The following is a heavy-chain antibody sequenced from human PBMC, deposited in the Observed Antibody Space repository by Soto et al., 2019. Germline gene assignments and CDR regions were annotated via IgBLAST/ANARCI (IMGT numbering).Heavy chain of an antibody. CDR1: GGSISSYY. V-gene: IGHV4-59*08. Sequence: SETLSLTCTVSGGSISSYYWSWIRQPPGKGLEWIGYIYYSGSTNYNPSLKSRVTISVDTSKNQFSLKLSSVTAADTAVYYCARHPPDYSNSSWGQGTLVTVSS. CDR2: IYYSGST. D-gene: IGHD4-4*01. CDR3: ARHPPDYSNSS. J-gene: IGHJ5*02.